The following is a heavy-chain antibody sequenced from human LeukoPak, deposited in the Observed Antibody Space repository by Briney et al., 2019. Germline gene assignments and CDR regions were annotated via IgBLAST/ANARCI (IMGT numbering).Heavy chain of an antibody. Sequence: GGXLRLSCAASGFTFSSYEMNWVRQAPGKGLEWVSYISSSGSTIYYADSVKGRFTISRDNAKNSLYLQMNSLRAEDTAVYYCAREPRRAMGVTFFDYWGQGTLVTVSS. J-gene: IGHJ4*02. CDR1: GFTFSSYE. CDR3: AREPRRAMGVTFFDY. CDR2: ISSSGSTI. V-gene: IGHV3-48*03. D-gene: IGHD5-18*01.